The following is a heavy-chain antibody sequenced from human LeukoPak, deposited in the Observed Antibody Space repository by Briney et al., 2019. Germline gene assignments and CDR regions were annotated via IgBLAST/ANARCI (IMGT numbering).Heavy chain of an antibody. V-gene: IGHV3-9*01. CDR2: ISWNSGSI. CDR3: AKGSRSGWYDY. Sequence: PGRSLRLSCAVSGFTFDDYAMHWVRQSPGKGLEWVSGISWNSGSIGYADSVKGRFTISRDNAKNSLYLQMNSLRAEDTALYYCAKGSRSGWYDYWGQGTLVTVSS. CDR1: GFTFDDYA. J-gene: IGHJ4*02. D-gene: IGHD6-19*01.